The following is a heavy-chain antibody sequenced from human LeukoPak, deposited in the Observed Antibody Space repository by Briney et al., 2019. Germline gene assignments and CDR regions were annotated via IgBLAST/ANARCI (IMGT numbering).Heavy chain of an antibody. J-gene: IGHJ4*02. CDR1: GFTFSSYG. CDR3: AKALYGGHDY. CDR2: ISYDGSNK. V-gene: IGHV3-30*18. Sequence: GSLRLSFAAPGFTFSSYGMQWVRQAPGKGLEWVAIISYDGSNKYYADSVKGRFTISRDNSKNTLYLQMNSLRAEDTAAYYCAKALYGGHDYWGQGTLVTVSS. D-gene: IGHD4-23*01.